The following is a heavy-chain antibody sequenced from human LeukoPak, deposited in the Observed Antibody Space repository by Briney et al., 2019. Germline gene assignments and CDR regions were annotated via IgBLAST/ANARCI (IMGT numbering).Heavy chain of an antibody. CDR2: IYYSGST. V-gene: IGHV4-59*01. CDR1: GGSISSYY. J-gene: IGHJ4*02. CDR3: ARAREMATFDY. Sequence: PSETLSLTCTVSGGSISSYYWSWIRQPPGKGLEWIGYIYYSGSTNYNPSLKSRVTISVDTSKNQFSLKLSSVTAADTAVYYCARAREMATFDYWGQGTLVTVSS. D-gene: IGHD5-24*01.